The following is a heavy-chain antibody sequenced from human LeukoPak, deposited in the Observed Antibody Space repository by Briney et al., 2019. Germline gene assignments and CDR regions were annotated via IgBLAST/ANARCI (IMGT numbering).Heavy chain of an antibody. CDR1: GFTFSNVG. D-gene: IGHD2-2*01. V-gene: IGHV3-21*01. J-gene: IGHJ6*03. Sequence: GGSLRLSCAASGFTFSNVGMNWVRQAPGRGLEWVSSISSGSGFINYADSVKGRFTISRDNGKNSLYLQMNSLRDEDTAVYFCARGAGYCSSTRCYAGYYMDVWGKGTTVTVSS. CDR2: ISSGSGFI. CDR3: ARGAGYCSSTRCYAGYYMDV.